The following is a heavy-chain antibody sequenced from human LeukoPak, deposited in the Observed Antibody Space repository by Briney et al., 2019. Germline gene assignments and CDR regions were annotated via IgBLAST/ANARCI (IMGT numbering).Heavy chain of an antibody. Sequence: SETLSLTCAVYGGSFSGYYWGWIRQPPGKGLEWIGSIYHSGSTYYNPSLKSRVTISVDTSKNQFSLKLSSVTAADTAVYYCARVGCSGGSCYRLRYYMDVWGKGTTVTVSS. CDR3: ARVGCSGGSCYRLRYYMDV. V-gene: IGHV4-38-2*01. CDR2: IYHSGST. J-gene: IGHJ6*03. CDR1: GGSFSGYY. D-gene: IGHD2-15*01.